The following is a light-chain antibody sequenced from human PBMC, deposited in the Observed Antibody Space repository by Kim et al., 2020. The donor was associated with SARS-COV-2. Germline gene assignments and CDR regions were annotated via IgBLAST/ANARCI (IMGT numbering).Light chain of an antibody. CDR3: QQYYSTPLT. V-gene: IGKV4-1*01. CDR1: QSVLYSSNNKNY. J-gene: IGKJ4*01. Sequence: ATINCKSSQSVLYSSNNKNYLAWYQEKPGQPPKLLIYWASTRESGVPDRFSGSGSGTDFTLTISSLQAEDVAVYYCQQYYSTPLTFGGGTKVDIK. CDR2: WAS.